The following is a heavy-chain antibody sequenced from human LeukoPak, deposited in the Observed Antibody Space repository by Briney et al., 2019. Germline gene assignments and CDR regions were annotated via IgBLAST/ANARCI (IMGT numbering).Heavy chain of an antibody. Sequence: SQTLSLTCAISGDSVSNTGAAWNWIRQSPSRGFEWLGRTYYRSKWFYDYAVSVKSRIIISPDTSKNQFSLQLNSMTPEDTAMYYCTRDPPNDLSYDLWGQGILVTVSS. D-gene: IGHD1-1*01. CDR3: TRDPPNDLSYDL. V-gene: IGHV6-1*01. CDR2: TYYRSKWFY. J-gene: IGHJ5*02. CDR1: GDSVSNTGAA.